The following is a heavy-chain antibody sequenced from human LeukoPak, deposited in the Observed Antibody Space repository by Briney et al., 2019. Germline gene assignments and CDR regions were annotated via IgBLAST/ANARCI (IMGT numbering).Heavy chain of an antibody. CDR3: ARDQYELDY. D-gene: IGHD3-3*01. Sequence: PSETLSLTCAVYGGSFSGYYWSWIRQPPGKGLEWIGEINHSGSTNYNPSLKSRVTISVDTSKNQFSLKLNSATAADTAVYYCARDQYELDYWGQGTLVTVSS. V-gene: IGHV4-34*01. J-gene: IGHJ4*02. CDR1: GGSFSGYY. CDR2: INHSGST.